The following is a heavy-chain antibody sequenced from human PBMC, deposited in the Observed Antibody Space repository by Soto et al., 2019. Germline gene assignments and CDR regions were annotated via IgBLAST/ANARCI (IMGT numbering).Heavy chain of an antibody. V-gene: IGHV1-18*01. CDR1: GYPFTTYG. Sequence: QVHLVQSGAEVKKPGASVKVSCKGSGYPFTTYGITWVRQAPGQGLEWMGWISAHNGNTNYAQKLQGRVTVTRDTSTSTAYMELRSLRSDDTAVYDCARGRYGDYWGQGALVTVSS. CDR3: ARGRYGDY. J-gene: IGHJ4*02. CDR2: ISAHNGNT. D-gene: IGHD1-1*01.